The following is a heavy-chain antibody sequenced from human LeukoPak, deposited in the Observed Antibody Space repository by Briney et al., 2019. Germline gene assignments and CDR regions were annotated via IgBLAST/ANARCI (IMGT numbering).Heavy chain of an antibody. V-gene: IGHV1-46*01. Sequence: HRASVKVSCKASGYTFTSYAMHWVRQAPGQGLEWMGIINPSGGSTSYAQKFQGRVTMTRDTSTGTVYMELSSLRSEDTAVYYCARYYTPPQVWFDPWGQGTLVTVSS. D-gene: IGHD2/OR15-2a*01. CDR3: ARYYTPPQVWFDP. J-gene: IGHJ5*02. CDR1: GYTFTSYA. CDR2: INPSGGST.